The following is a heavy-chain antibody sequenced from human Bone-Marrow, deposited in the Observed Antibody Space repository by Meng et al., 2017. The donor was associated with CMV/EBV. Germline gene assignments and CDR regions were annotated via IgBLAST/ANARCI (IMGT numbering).Heavy chain of an antibody. CDR2: ISGSGGST. J-gene: IGHJ4*02. CDR3: AREYNWNYFDY. Sequence: GESLKISCTASGFTFGDYAMSWVRQAPGKGLEWVSAISGSGGSTYYADSVKGRFTISRDNAKNSLYLQMNSLRAEDTVVYYCAREYNWNYFDYWDQGKLVTVSS. CDR1: GFTFGDYA. D-gene: IGHD1-20*01. V-gene: IGHV3-23*01.